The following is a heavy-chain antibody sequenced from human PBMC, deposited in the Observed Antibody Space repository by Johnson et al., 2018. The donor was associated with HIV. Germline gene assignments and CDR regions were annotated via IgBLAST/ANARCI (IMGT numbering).Heavy chain of an antibody. V-gene: IGHV3-13*01. CDR1: GFTFSSYD. CDR2: IGTAGDT. Sequence: MQLVESGGGLVQPGGSLRLSCAASGFTFSSYDMHWVRQATGKGLEWVSAIGTAGDTYYPGSVKGRFTISRENAKNSLYLQMNSLRAEDTAVYYCAREGTVSYGGAFDIWGQGTMVTVSS. J-gene: IGHJ3*02. CDR3: AREGTVSYGGAFDI. D-gene: IGHD4-17*01.